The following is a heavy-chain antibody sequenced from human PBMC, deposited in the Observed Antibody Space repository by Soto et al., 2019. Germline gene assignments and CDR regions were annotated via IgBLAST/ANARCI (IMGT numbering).Heavy chain of an antibody. V-gene: IGHV3-7*03. D-gene: IGHD5-12*01. CDR1: GFTFSSYW. CDR2: IKQDGSEK. CDR3: AIDQRVDSGYDY. J-gene: IGHJ4*01. Sequence: GGSLRLSCAASGFTFSSYWMSWVRQAPGKGLEWVTKIKQDGSEKDYVDSVKGRFTISRDNAKNSLYLQMNSLRAEVSSVYYCAIDQRVDSGYDYWGHGTLVTVSS.